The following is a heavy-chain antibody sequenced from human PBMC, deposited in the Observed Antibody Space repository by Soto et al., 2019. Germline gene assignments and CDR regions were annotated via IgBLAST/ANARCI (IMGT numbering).Heavy chain of an antibody. J-gene: IGHJ3*02. V-gene: IGHV3-23*01. Sequence: GGSLSLSCAASGFTFSSYAMSWVRQAPGKGLEWVSAISGSGGSTYYADSVKGRFTISRDNSKNTLYLQMNSLRAEDTAVYYCAAAIVVVPAAIAVAGAFDIWGQGTMVTVSS. D-gene: IGHD2-2*02. CDR2: ISGSGGST. CDR1: GFTFSSYA. CDR3: AAAIVVVPAAIAVAGAFDI.